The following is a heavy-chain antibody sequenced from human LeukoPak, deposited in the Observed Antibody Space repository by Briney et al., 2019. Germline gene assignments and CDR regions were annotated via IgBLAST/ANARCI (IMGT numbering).Heavy chain of an antibody. V-gene: IGHV4-34*01. CDR1: GGSFSGYY. CDR3: ARDRQYQLLVVVFDP. CDR2: INHSGST. J-gene: IGHJ5*02. Sequence: SETLSLTCAVYGGSFSGYYWSWIRQPPGKGLEWIGEINHSGSTNYDPSLKSRVTISVDTSKNQFSLKLSSVTAADTAVYYCARDRQYQLLVVVFDPWGQGTLVTVSS. D-gene: IGHD2-2*01.